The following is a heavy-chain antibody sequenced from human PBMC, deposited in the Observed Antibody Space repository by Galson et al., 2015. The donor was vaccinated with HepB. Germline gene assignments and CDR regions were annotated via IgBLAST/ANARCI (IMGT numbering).Heavy chain of an antibody. D-gene: IGHD2-15*01. CDR2: ISSTSSDT. CDR3: TRDTRVPNH. CDR1: GFTFTDHY. J-gene: IGHJ4*02. V-gene: IGHV3-11*06. Sequence: SLRLSCAASGFTFTDHYMSWFRQAPGKGLECLSYISSTSSDTNYADSVKGRFTISRDNAKKSLYLQMNDLRVEDTAVYYCTRDTRVPNHWGQGTQVTVSS.